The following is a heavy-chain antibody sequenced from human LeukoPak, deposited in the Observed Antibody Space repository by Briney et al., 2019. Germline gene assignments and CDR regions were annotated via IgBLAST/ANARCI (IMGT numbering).Heavy chain of an antibody. Sequence: GGSLRLSCAASGFTFSHYAMNWVRQAPGSGLEWVSYIGPSGSNIYYVDSVKGRFTISRDNARNSLYLQMNNLRVEDTAVYYCAELGITMIGGVWGKGTTVTISS. V-gene: IGHV3-48*03. CDR1: GFTFSHYA. D-gene: IGHD3-10*02. CDR3: AELGITMIGGV. CDR2: IGPSGSNI. J-gene: IGHJ6*04.